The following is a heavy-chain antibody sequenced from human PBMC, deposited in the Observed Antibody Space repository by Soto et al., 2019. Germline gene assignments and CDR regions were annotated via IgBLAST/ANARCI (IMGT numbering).Heavy chain of an antibody. J-gene: IGHJ6*02. CDR3: AYSSSSDYYYYGMDV. D-gene: IGHD6-6*01. CDR1: GYSFTSYW. V-gene: IGHV5-51*01. CDR2: IYPGDSDT. Sequence: GESLKISCKGSGYSFTSYWIGWVRQMPGKGLEWMGIIYPGDSDTRYSPSFQGQVTISADKSISTAYLQWSSLKASDTAMYYCAYSSSSDYYYYGMDVWCQGTTVTVSS.